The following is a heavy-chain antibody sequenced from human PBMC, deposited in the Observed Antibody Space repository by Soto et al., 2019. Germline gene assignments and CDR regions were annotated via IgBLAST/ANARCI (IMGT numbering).Heavy chain of an antibody. CDR1: GFTFSSYA. CDR3: XKAVIRRVGIAAARYYFDY. V-gene: IGHV3-23*01. J-gene: IGHJ4*02. CDR2: ISGSGGST. D-gene: IGHD6-13*01. Sequence: PGGSLRLSCAASGFTFSSYAMSWVRQAPGKGLEWVSAISGSGGSTYYADSVKGRFTISRDNSKNTLYLQMNSLRAXDTAVYYCXKAVIRRVGIAAARYYFDYWGQGTLVTVSS.